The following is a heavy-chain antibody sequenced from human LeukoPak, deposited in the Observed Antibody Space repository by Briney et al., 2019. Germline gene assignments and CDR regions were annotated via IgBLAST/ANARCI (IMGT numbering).Heavy chain of an antibody. CDR3: AAGRFGILCHFNY. J-gene: IGHJ4*02. CDR2: ISAYNGNT. CDR1: GYTFTSYG. Sequence: ASVKVSCKASGYTFTSYGISRVRQAPGQGLEWMGWISAYNGNTNYAQKLQGRVTMTEDTSTDTAYMEVTSLRSDDTAVYYCAAGRFGILCHFNYWGQGTLVTASS. D-gene: IGHD3-10*01. V-gene: IGHV1-18*01.